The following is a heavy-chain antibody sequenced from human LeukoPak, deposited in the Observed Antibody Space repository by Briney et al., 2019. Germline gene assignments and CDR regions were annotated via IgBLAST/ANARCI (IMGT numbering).Heavy chain of an antibody. D-gene: IGHD2-15*01. CDR3: ARTFRVAATLWFDP. Sequence: PGGSLRLSCAASGFTFSSYAMSWVRQAPGKGLEWVSAISGSGGSTYYADSVKGRFTISRDNAKNSLYLQMNSLRDEDTAVYYCARTFRVAATLWFDPWGQGTLVTVSS. J-gene: IGHJ5*02. CDR1: GFTFSSYA. V-gene: IGHV3-23*01. CDR2: ISGSGGST.